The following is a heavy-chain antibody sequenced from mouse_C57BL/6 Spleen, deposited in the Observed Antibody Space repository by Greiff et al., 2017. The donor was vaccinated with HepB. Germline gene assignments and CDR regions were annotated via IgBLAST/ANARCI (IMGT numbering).Heavy chain of an antibody. Sequence: QVQLQQSGPGLVQPSQSLSITCTVSGFSLTSYGVHWVRQSPGKGLEWLGVIWSSGSTDYNAAFISRLSISKDNSKSQVFFKMNSLQADDTAIYYCARSYYDYGHDYWGQGTTLTVSS. J-gene: IGHJ2*01. CDR1: GFSLTSYG. V-gene: IGHV2-2*01. CDR3: ARSYYDYGHDY. D-gene: IGHD2-4*01. CDR2: IWSSGST.